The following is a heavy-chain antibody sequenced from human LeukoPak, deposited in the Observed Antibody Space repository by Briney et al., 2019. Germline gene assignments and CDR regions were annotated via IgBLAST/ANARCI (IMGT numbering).Heavy chain of an antibody. CDR1: GFTFSSYG. J-gene: IGHJ4*02. D-gene: IGHD4-17*01. CDR2: IWYDGSNK. Sequence: GRSLRLSCAASGFTFSSYGMHWVRQAPGKGLEWVAVIWYDGSNKYYADSVKGRFTISRDNSKNTLYLQMNSLRAEDTAVYYCARVMTTVNPGDYWGQGTLVTVSS. V-gene: IGHV3-33*01. CDR3: ARVMTTVNPGDY.